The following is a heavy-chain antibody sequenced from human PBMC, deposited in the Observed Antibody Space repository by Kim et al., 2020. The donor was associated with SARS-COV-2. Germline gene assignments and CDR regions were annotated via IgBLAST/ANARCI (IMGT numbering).Heavy chain of an antibody. Sequence: GGSLRLSCAASGFTFSSYAMSWVRQAPGKGLEWVSAISGSGGSTYYADSVKGRFTISRDNSKNTLYLQMNSLRAEDTAVYYCAKTGDIVVVPAAIIPVFGYWGQGTLVTVSS. CDR1: GFTFSSYA. J-gene: IGHJ4*02. CDR2: ISGSGGST. V-gene: IGHV3-23*01. CDR3: AKTGDIVVVPAAIIPVFGY. D-gene: IGHD2-2*02.